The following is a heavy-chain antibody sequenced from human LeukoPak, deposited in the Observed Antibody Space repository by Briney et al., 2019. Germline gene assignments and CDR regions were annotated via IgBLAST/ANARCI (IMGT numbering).Heavy chain of an antibody. V-gene: IGHV3-7*01. Sequence: GGSLRLSCAVSGFTFSTYWMSWVRQAPGKGLEWVGNIKEDGSEKYYVDSMKGRFTISRDNAKNSLYLQMNSLRVEDTAVYYCARDSFETDIDYWGQGTLVTVSA. CDR3: ARDSFETDIDY. CDR2: IKEDGSEK. CDR1: GFTFSTYW. D-gene: IGHD1-14*01. J-gene: IGHJ4*02.